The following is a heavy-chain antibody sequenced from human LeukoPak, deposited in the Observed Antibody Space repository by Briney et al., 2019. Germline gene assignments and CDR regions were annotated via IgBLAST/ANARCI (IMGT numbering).Heavy chain of an antibody. CDR1: GGSITNYY. Sequence: PSETLSLTCTVSGGSITNYYWSWIRQPAGKGLEWIGRIYISGNTNYNPSLKSRVTMSVGTSKNQFSLKLSSVTAADTAVYYCARDHCSGGSCYFPLDYWGQGTLVTVSS. CDR2: IYISGNT. J-gene: IGHJ4*02. V-gene: IGHV4-4*07. D-gene: IGHD2-15*01. CDR3: ARDHCSGGSCYFPLDY.